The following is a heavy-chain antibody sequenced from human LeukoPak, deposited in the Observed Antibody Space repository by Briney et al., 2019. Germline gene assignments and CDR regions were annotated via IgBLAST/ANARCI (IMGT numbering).Heavy chain of an antibody. CDR3: ARHVRDGGPGNFDY. D-gene: IGHD3-10*01. CDR2: IYYTGTT. Sequence: PSETLSLTCTVSGGSISSISYYWGWIRQPPGKGLEWIGSIYYTGTTYYNPSPKSRVTISVDTSKNQFSLKLTSVTAADTAVYYCARHVRDGGPGNFDYWGQGTLVTVSS. V-gene: IGHV4-39*01. CDR1: GGSISSISYY. J-gene: IGHJ4*02.